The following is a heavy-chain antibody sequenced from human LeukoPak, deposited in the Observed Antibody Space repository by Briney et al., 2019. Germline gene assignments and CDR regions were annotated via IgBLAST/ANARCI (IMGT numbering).Heavy chain of an antibody. CDR3: AKDSVCSGGSCYSNYYGMDV. D-gene: IGHD2-15*01. CDR2: ISYDGSNK. V-gene: IGHV3-30*18. Sequence: PGRSLRLSCAASGFTFSSYGMHWVRQAPGKGVEWVAVISYDGSNKYYADSVKGRFTISRDNSKNTLYLQMNSLRAEDTAVYYCAKDSVCSGGSCYSNYYGMDVWGKGTTVTVSS. J-gene: IGHJ6*04. CDR1: GFTFSSYG.